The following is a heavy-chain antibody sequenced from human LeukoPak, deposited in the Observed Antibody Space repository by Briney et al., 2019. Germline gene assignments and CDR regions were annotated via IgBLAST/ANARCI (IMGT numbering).Heavy chain of an antibody. D-gene: IGHD2-2*01. Sequence: KPSETLSFTSAVYGGSFSGYNWSWIPKPPGKGLKWIGEINHSESTNSNPSLKSLATISVDTSKNQFPLKLSSVTAADTAVYYCARGPPSPIEVVPAARPFDYWGQGTLVTVSS. V-gene: IGHV4-34*01. J-gene: IGHJ4*02. CDR3: ARGPPSPIEVVPAARPFDY. CDR1: GGSFSGYN. CDR2: INHSEST.